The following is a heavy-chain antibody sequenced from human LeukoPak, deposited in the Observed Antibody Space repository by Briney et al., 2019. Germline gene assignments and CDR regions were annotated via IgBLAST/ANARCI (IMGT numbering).Heavy chain of an antibody. J-gene: IGHJ1*01. Sequence: GGSLRLSCAASGFTFSNYAMTWVRQAPGKGLEWVSAISGSGDNIYYADSVEGRFTISRDNSKNTLSLQMNSLRAEDTAVYYCAKEPYCSSTSCIGEYFQRWGQGTLVTVSS. CDR3: AKEPYCSSTSCIGEYFQR. D-gene: IGHD2-2*01. CDR1: GFTFSNYA. CDR2: ISGSGDNI. V-gene: IGHV3-23*01.